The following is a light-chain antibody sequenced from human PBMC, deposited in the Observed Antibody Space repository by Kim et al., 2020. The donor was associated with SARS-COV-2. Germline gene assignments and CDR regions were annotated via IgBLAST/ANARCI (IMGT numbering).Light chain of an antibody. CDR2: AAT. V-gene: IGKV1-6*01. CDR3: QQDHNYPWT. Sequence: SASVGDRVTITCRASQDIRNDLGWYQQRPGKAPRLLIFAATALQSRVPSRFSGSGSGTEFILTIDSLQPEDFATYFCQQDHNYPWTFGQGTKLEIK. J-gene: IGKJ1*01. CDR1: QDIRND.